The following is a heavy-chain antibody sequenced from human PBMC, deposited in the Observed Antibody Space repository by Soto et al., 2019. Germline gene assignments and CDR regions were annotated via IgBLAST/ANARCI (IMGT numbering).Heavy chain of an antibody. J-gene: IGHJ4*02. Sequence: VKVSCKASGYTFTSYGISWVRQAPGQGLEWMGWISAYNGNTNYAQKLQGRVTMTTDTSTSTAYMELRSLRSDDTAVYYCARDLDDLVATYYYDSSGYYLALAYWGQGTLVTVSS. CDR2: ISAYNGNT. CDR3: ARDLDDLVATYYYDSSGYYLALAY. CDR1: GYTFTSYG. D-gene: IGHD3-22*01. V-gene: IGHV1-18*01.